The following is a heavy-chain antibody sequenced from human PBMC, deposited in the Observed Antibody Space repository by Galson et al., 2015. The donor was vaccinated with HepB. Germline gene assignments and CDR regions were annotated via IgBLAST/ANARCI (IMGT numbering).Heavy chain of an antibody. CDR2: LDWDDDK. J-gene: IGHJ4*02. CDR3: ARIRRYSSSITYYYFDY. Sequence: PALVKPTQTLKMTCTFSGFSLSTSGMCVGWIRQPPGKALEWLARLDWDDDKSYSTSLKTRLTISKDTSKNQVVLTMTNMDPVDTATCYCARIRRYSSSITYYYFDYWGQGILVTVSS. V-gene: IGHV2-70*11. D-gene: IGHD6-6*01. CDR1: GFSLSTSGMC.